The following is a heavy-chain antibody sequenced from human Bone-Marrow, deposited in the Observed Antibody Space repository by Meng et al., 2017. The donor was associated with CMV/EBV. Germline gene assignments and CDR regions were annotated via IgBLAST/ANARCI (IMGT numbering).Heavy chain of an antibody. J-gene: IGHJ4*02. V-gene: IGHV3-15*01. CDR1: GFFFSSAW. Sequence: SLRLSCAVSGFFFSSAWRSWVRQVPGKGLEWVGRIRSKASGGAADYAAPVQGRFTISGDDSKNILYLEMSSLKTEDTAVYYCTMFSVWGQGTLVTVSS. CDR3: TMFSV. CDR2: IRSKASGGAA. D-gene: IGHD3-10*02.